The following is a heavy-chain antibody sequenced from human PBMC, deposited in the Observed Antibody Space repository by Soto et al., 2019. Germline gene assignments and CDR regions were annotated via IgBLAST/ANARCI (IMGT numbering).Heavy chain of an antibody. D-gene: IGHD2-15*01. CDR2: SSAYNGDT. CDR1: GYPFTSYS. J-gene: IGHJ6*02. CDR3: AREGAVVGSAVYYGMDV. V-gene: IGHV1-18*04. Sequence: QVQLVQSGAEVKEPGASVKVSCKASGYPFTSYSFSWVRQAPGQGLEWMGWSSAYNGDTRYAQKFQGRVTMTADPYTDTAYMELRNLRSDGTGVYYCAREGAVVGSAVYYGMDVWGQGTMVTVS.